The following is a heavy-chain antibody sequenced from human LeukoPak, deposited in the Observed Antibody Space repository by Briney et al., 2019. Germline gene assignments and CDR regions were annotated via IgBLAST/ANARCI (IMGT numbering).Heavy chain of an antibody. Sequence: GRSLRLSCAPSGFTFDDYAMHWVRQAPRKGLEWVSGNSWNSGSIGYADSVKGRFTISRDNAKNSLYLQMNSLRAEDMALYYCEKDIGSGWYGWVNWFDPWGQGTLVTVSS. CDR2: NSWNSGSI. D-gene: IGHD6-19*01. J-gene: IGHJ5*02. V-gene: IGHV3-9*03. CDR3: EKDIGSGWYGWVNWFDP. CDR1: GFTFDDYA.